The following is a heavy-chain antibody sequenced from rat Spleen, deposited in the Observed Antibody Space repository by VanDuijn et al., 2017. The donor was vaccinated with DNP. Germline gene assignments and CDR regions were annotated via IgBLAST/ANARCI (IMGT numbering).Heavy chain of an antibody. V-gene: IGHV5-31*01. Sequence: EVQLVESGGDLVQPGRSLKLSCVASGFTFSPYWMTWIRQVPGKGLEWVASITSSGGSTYYPDSVKGRFTISRDNAKNTLYLQMNSLRSEDMATYYCARWNSGHFDYWGQGVMVTVSS. CDR3: ARWNSGHFDY. J-gene: IGHJ2*01. CDR1: GFTFSPYW. D-gene: IGHD4-3*01. CDR2: ITSSGGST.